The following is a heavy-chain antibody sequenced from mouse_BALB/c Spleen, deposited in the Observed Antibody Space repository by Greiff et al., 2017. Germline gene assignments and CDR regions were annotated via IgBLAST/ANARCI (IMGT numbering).Heavy chain of an antibody. Sequence: VQLQQSGPELVKPGASVKVSCKASGYAFTSYNMYWVKQSHGKSLEWIGYIDPYNGGTSYNQKFKGKATLTVDKSSSTAYMHLNSLTSEDSAVYYCARSGYGNYGGAMDYWGQGTSVTVSS. D-gene: IGHD2-1*01. V-gene: IGHV1S135*01. CDR3: ARSGYGNYGGAMDY. CDR2: IDPYNGGT. J-gene: IGHJ4*01. CDR1: GYAFTSYN.